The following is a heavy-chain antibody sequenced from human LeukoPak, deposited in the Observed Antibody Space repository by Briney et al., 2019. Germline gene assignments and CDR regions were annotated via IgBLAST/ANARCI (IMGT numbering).Heavy chain of an antibody. CDR1: GFSFTSYY. Sequence: ASVKVSCKASGFSFTSYYMHWVRQAPGQGLEWMGIINPRGDTTSFAQKFQGRVTLTRDTSTSTVYMELNSLRSEDTAVYYCARDNSDGPDRYWWFDPWGQGTLVTVSS. D-gene: IGHD3-16*02. CDR2: INPRGDTT. CDR3: ARDNSDGPDRYWWFDP. J-gene: IGHJ5*02. V-gene: IGHV1-46*01.